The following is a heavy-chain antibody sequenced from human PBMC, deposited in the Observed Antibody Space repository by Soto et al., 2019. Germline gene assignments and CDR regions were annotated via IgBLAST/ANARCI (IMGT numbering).Heavy chain of an antibody. D-gene: IGHD1-26*01. V-gene: IGHV3-33*01. CDR3: ARETGSKEYFDY. CDR2: IWYDGSNK. Sequence: GGSLRLSCAASGFTFSSYGMHWVRQAPGKGLEWVAVIWYDGSNKYYADSVKGRFTISRDNSKNTLYLQMNSLRAEDTAVYYCARETGSKEYFDYWGQGTLVTVSS. J-gene: IGHJ4*02. CDR1: GFTFSSYG.